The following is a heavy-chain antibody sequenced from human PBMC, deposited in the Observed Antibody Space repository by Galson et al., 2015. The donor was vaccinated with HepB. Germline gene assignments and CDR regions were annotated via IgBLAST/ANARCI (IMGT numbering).Heavy chain of an antibody. CDR2: INSDGSST. Sequence: SLRLSCAASGFTFSSYWMHWVRQAPGKGLVWVSRINSDGSSTSYADSVKGRFTISRDNAKNTLYLQMNSLRAEDTAVYYCARDLDSSGYYSSFDYWGQGTLVTVSS. V-gene: IGHV3-74*01. D-gene: IGHD3-22*01. CDR1: GFTFSSYW. J-gene: IGHJ4*02. CDR3: ARDLDSSGYYSSFDY.